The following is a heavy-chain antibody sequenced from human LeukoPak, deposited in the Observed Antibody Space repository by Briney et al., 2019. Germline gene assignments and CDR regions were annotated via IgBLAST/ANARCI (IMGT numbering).Heavy chain of an antibody. J-gene: IGHJ4*02. V-gene: IGHV3-11*01. Sequence: GGSLRLSCAASGFTFSDYYMSWIRQAPGKGLEWVSYISSSGGTIYYADSVKGRFTISRDNAKDSLYLQMNSLRAEDTAVYYCVRNGGHEYIYFDHWGQGTLVTVSS. D-gene: IGHD1-1*01. CDR1: GFTFSDYY. CDR2: ISSSGGTI. CDR3: VRNGGHEYIYFDH.